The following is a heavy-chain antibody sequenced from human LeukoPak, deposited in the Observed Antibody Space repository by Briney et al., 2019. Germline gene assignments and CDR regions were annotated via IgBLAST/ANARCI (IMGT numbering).Heavy chain of an antibody. D-gene: IGHD2-2*01. J-gene: IGHJ6*02. CDR3: ARELGGSASTYGMDV. Sequence: PGGSLRLSCAASGFTFSGYGMHWVRQAPGKGRVWVAVIWYDGSNKYYAGSVKGRFTISRDNSKNTLYLQMNSLRAEDTAVYFCARELGGSASTYGMDVWGQGTTVTVSS. V-gene: IGHV3-33*01. CDR2: IWYDGSNK. CDR1: GFTFSGYG.